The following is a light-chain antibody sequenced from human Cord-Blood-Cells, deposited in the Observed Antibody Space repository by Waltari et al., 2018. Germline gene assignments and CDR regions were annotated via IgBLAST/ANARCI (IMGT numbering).Light chain of an antibody. CDR3: CSYAGSSTYVV. Sequence: QPALTQPASVSRSPGQSFTISCTGTISAVGSYNLVPCYQQHPGNAPKLMISEVSKRPSGVSNRFSGSKSGNTASLTSSGLQAEDEADYYCCSYAGSSTYVVFGGGTKLTVL. CDR1: ISAVGSYNL. CDR2: EVS. J-gene: IGLJ2*01. V-gene: IGLV2-23*02.